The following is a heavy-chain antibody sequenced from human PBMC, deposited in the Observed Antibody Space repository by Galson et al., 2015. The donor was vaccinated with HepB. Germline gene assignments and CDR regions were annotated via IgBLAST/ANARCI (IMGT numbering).Heavy chain of an antibody. V-gene: IGHV3-72*01. Sequence: SLRLSCAASGFSFSDHYMDWVRQAPGKGLEWVGRVRRKDNGYSTEYAASVKGRFIVSRDDSTKSLYLQMNGLKTEDTALYYCARVGPPSYSSSDYWGQGTLVTVSS. CDR2: VRRKDNGYST. CDR1: GFSFSDHY. J-gene: IGHJ4*02. D-gene: IGHD6-19*01. CDR3: ARVGPPSYSSSDY.